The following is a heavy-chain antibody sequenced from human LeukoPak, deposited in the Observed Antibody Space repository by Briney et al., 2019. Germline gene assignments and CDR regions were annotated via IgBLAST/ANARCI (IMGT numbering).Heavy chain of an antibody. J-gene: IGHJ4*02. V-gene: IGHV1-2*06. D-gene: IGHD3-22*01. CDR3: ASSYDSNGYFQY. Sequence: ASVKVSCKASGYTFTGYFMHWARQAPGQGLEWVGRINPNNGATNYAQKFQGRITMTRDTSITTAYMELNSLKSDDTAVYYCASSYDSNGYFQYWGQGSLVTVSS. CDR1: GYTFTGYF. CDR2: INPNNGAT.